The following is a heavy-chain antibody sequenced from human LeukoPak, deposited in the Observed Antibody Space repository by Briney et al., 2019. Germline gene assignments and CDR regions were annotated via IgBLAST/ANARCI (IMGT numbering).Heavy chain of an antibody. CDR3: ARGSTHYYDRNDY. J-gene: IGHJ4*02. D-gene: IGHD3-22*01. V-gene: IGHV1-18*01. Sequence: ASVKVSCKASGYTFTSSGISWVRQAPGQGLEWMGWISAYNGNTNYAQKFQGRVTITTDESTSTAYMGLSSLRSEDTAVYYCARGSTHYYDRNDYWGQRTLVTVSS. CDR2: ISAYNGNT. CDR1: GYTFTSSG.